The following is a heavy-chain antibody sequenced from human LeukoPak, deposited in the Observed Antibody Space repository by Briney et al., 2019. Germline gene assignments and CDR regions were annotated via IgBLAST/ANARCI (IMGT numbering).Heavy chain of an antibody. CDR2: ISYDGSNK. CDR1: GFTFSSYA. J-gene: IGHJ4*02. V-gene: IGHV3-30-3*01. Sequence: GGSLRLSCAASGFTFSSYAMHWVRQAPGKGLEWVAVISYDGSNKYYADSVKGRFTISRDNAKNSLYLQMNSLRAEDTAVYYCARDYYDILTGHHSGVFDYWGQGTLVTVSS. D-gene: IGHD3-9*01. CDR3: ARDYYDILTGHHSGVFDY.